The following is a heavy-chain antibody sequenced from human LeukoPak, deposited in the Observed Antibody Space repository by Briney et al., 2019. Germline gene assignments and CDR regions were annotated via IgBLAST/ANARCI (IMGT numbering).Heavy chain of an antibody. D-gene: IGHD4-17*01. CDR3: ATVLTRAVTQSVYFDY. CDR2: FDPEDGET. CDR1: GYTLTELS. J-gene: IGHJ4*02. V-gene: IGHV1-24*01. Sequence: ASVKVSCKVSGYTLTELSMHAVRQAPGKGLEWMGGFDPEDGETIYAQKFQGRVTMTEDTSTDTAYMELSSLRSEDTAVYYCATVLTRAVTQSVYFDYWGQGTLVTVSS.